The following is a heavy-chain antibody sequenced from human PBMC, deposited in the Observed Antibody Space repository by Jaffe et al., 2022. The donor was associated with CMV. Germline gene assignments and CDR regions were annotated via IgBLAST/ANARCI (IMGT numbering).Heavy chain of an antibody. CDR1: GFTFSSYP. Sequence: EVQLLESGGGLVQPGGSLKLSCAASGFTFSSYPMSWVRQAPGKGLEWVSGINDSGSSTYYADSVKGRFTISRDNSKDTLFLQVNSLRAEDTALYYCAKTVAASCYWCAFDSWGQGTVVTVSS. J-gene: IGHJ4*02. CDR3: AKTVAASCYWCAFDS. V-gene: IGHV3-23*01. D-gene: IGHD2-2*01. CDR2: INDSGSST.